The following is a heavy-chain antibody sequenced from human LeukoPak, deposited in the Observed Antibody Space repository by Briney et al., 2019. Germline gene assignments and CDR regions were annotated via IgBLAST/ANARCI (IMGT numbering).Heavy chain of an antibody. CDR1: GFNFNNFA. CDR2: MTGPADTA. V-gene: IGHV3-23*01. CDR3: AKGAEIDH. Sequence: GGSLRLSCAASGFNFNNFAMSWVRQAPGKGLEWLSAMTGPADTAYYAESVKGRFTISRDYSKSMVFLQMNSLRVEDTAIYYCAKGAEIDHWGQGTPVTVSS. J-gene: IGHJ4*02.